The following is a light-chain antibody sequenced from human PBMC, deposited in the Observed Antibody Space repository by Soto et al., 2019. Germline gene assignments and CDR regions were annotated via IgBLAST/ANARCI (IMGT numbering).Light chain of an antibody. V-gene: IGLV2-8*01. J-gene: IGLJ2*01. Sequence: QSAMTQPPSASGSPGQSVTISCTGTSSDVGGYDYVSWYQQQSGKAPKLIIYEVTNRPSGLPDRFSGSKSGNTASLTVSGLQAEDEADYYCSLYAGISNVIFGAGTNLTVL. CDR3: SLYAGISNVI. CDR2: EVT. CDR1: SSDVGGYDY.